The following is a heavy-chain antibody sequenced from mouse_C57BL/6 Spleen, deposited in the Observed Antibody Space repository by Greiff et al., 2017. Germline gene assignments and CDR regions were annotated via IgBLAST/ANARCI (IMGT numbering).Heavy chain of an antibody. CDR2: IWSGGST. CDR3: AKNGATVVADAMDY. Sequence: VQRVESGPGLVQPSQSLSITCTVSGFSLTSYGVHWVRQPPGKGLEWLGVIWSGGSTDYNAAFISRLSISKDNSKSQVFFKMNSLQADDTAIYYCAKNGATVVADAMDYWGQGTSVTVSA. CDR1: GFSLTSYG. V-gene: IGHV2-4*01. D-gene: IGHD1-1*01. J-gene: IGHJ4*01.